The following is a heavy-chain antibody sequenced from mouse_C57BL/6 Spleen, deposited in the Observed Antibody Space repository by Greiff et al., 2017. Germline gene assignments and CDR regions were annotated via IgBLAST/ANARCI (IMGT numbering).Heavy chain of an antibody. CDR1: GFTFNTYA. J-gene: IGHJ3*01. Sequence: EVKLVESGGGLVQPKGSLKLSCAASGFTFNTYAMHWVRQAPGKGLEWVARIRRKSSNYATYYADSVKDRFTISRDDSQSMLNLQMNNLKTEDTAMYYCVRKGTGTWFAYWGQGTLVTVSA. V-gene: IGHV10-3*01. CDR2: IRRKSSNYAT. D-gene: IGHD4-1*01. CDR3: VRKGTGTWFAY.